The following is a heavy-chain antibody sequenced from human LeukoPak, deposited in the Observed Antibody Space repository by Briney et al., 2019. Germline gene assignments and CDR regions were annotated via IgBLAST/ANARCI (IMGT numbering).Heavy chain of an antibody. CDR3: ARGIFDFWSRSYYYYYMDV. CDR1: GGSISSYY. V-gene: IGHV4-59*01. D-gene: IGHD3-3*01. CDR2: IYNSGST. J-gene: IGHJ6*03. Sequence: SETLSLTCTVSGGSISSYYWSWIRQPPGKGLEWIGYIYNSGSTNYNPSLKSRVTISADTSKNQFSLKLSSVTAADTAVYYCARGIFDFWSRSYYYYYMDVWGKGTTVTVS.